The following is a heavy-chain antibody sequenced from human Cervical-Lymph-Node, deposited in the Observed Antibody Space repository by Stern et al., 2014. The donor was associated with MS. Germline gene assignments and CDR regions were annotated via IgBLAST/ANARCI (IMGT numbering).Heavy chain of an antibody. V-gene: IGHV4-59*01. CDR1: YDSISSYY. D-gene: IGHD3-22*01. CDR2: INYRRNP. Sequence: VQLVQSGPGLVKPSETLSLTCTVSYDSISSYYLTWLRQPPGKGLEWIGYINYRRNPNYNPALKSRVTISVDTSKNQFSLKLTSVTAADTAVYYCARAFSDYHDSTPGYWGQGTLVTVSS. J-gene: IGHJ4*02. CDR3: ARAFSDYHDSTPGY.